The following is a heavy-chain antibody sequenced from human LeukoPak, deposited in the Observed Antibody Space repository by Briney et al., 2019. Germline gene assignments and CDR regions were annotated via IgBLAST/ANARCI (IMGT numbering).Heavy chain of an antibody. D-gene: IGHD3-3*01. J-gene: IGHJ4*02. Sequence: ASVKVSCKASGYTFTGYYLHRVRQAPGQGLEWMGWINPNSGATTYAQKFQGRVTLTRATFINTVYMEVASLRSDDTAVYYCARPAGVGDFWSGDLDYWGQGTLVTVSS. V-gene: IGHV1-2*02. CDR3: ARPAGVGDFWSGDLDY. CDR2: INPNSGAT. CDR1: GYTFTGYY.